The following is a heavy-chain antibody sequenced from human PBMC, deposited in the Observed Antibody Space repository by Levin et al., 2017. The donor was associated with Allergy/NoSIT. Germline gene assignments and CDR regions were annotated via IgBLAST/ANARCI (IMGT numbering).Heavy chain of an antibody. V-gene: IGHV5-51*01. D-gene: IGHD6-13*01. Sequence: GGSLRLSCKASGYSFTRYWIGWVRQMPGKGLEWMGIIQPGDSDVRYSSSFQGQVTISVDRSITTAYLQWSSLKAADTAMYYCARTYSSSWYGWFDPWGQGTLVTVSS. CDR1: GYSFTRYW. CDR3: ARTYSSSWYGWFDP. J-gene: IGHJ5*02. CDR2: IQPGDSDV.